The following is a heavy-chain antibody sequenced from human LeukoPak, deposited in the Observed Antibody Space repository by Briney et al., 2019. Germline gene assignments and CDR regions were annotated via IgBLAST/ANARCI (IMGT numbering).Heavy chain of an antibody. CDR3: ARATVVTARLFDY. Sequence: SETLSLTCAVSGGSISSSNWWSWVRQPPGKGLEWIGEIYHSGSTNYNPSLKSRVTISVDKSKNQFSLKLSSVPAADTAVYYCARATVVTARLFDYWGQGTLVTVSS. D-gene: IGHD2-21*02. CDR1: GGSISSSNW. CDR2: IYHSGST. V-gene: IGHV4-4*02. J-gene: IGHJ4*02.